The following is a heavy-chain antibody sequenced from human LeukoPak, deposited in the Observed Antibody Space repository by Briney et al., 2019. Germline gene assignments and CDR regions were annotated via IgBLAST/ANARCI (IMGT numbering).Heavy chain of an antibody. Sequence: VGAPRLSCAAPGFTLSKHYMSCMCQCPGKGLETVSYIRSRCSTIYYADSVKGRFTISRDNAKTSLYLKMNSLRVEATAMYYCARRDYSNYAYFDYWGKGTLVTVSS. J-gene: IGHJ4*02. CDR1: GFTLSKHY. CDR2: IRSRCSTI. V-gene: IGHV3-11*04. D-gene: IGHD4-11*01. CDR3: ARRDYSNYAYFDY.